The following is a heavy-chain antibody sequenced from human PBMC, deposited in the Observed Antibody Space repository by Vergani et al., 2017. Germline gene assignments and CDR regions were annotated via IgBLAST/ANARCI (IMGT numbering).Heavy chain of an antibody. CDR2: ISYDGSNK. V-gene: IGHV3-30*18. CDR3: AKERGLYAGPISYYFDY. J-gene: IGHJ4*02. Sequence: QVQLVESGGGVVQPGRSLRLYCAASGFTFSSYGMHWVRQAPGKGLEWVAVISYDGSNKYYADSVKCRFTISRDNSKNTLYLQMNSLRTEDTAVYYCAKERGLYAGPISYYFDYWGQGTLVTVSS. D-gene: IGHD2-8*01. CDR1: GFTFSSYG.